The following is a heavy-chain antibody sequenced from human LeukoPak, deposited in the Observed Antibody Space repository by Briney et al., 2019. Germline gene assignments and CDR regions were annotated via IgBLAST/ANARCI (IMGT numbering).Heavy chain of an antibody. D-gene: IGHD2-2*01. CDR3: AGSLQHQRNFDY. Sequence: ASVTVSCKASGYTFTSYGISWVRQAPGQGLEWMGWISAYNGNTNYAQKLQGRVTMTTDTSTSTAYMELRSLRSDDTAVYYCAGSLQHQRNFDYWGQGTLVTVSS. CDR2: ISAYNGNT. V-gene: IGHV1-18*01. CDR1: GYTFTSYG. J-gene: IGHJ4*02.